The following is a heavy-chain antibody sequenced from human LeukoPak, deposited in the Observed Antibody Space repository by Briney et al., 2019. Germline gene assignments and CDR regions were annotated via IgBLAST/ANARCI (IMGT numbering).Heavy chain of an antibody. D-gene: IGHD3-3*01. J-gene: IGHJ4*02. V-gene: IGHV3-21*06. CDR1: GFSFSSES. Sequence: GGSLRLSCAASGFSFSSESMNWVRQAPGKGLEWVSSISRSSNYIYYADSMKGRFTISRDNAKNSLYLQINSLRAEDTAVYYCARDFWWLPDYWGQGTLVTASS. CDR3: ARDFWWLPDY. CDR2: ISRSSNYI.